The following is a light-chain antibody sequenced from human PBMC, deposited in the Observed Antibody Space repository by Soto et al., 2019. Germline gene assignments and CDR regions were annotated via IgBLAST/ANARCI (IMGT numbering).Light chain of an antibody. Sequence: DIQMTQSPSTLSASVGDRVTITCRASQNINYWLAWYQQKPGKAPKVLIYHASSLESGVPSRFSGSGSGTEFTLTINSLQPDDLANYYCQQYHSYWTFGQRTKVDIK. CDR2: HAS. CDR3: QQYHSYWT. J-gene: IGKJ1*01. V-gene: IGKV1-5*01. CDR1: QNINYW.